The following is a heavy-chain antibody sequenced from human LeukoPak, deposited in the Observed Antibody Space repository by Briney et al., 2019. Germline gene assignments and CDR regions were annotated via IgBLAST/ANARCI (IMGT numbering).Heavy chain of an antibody. D-gene: IGHD3-10*01. CDR1: GYIFPYNW. V-gene: IGHV5-51*01. J-gene: IGHJ3*01. CDR2: IYPDDSSI. Sequence: RGESLKISCKGSGYIFPYNWIAWVRQLPGKGLEWVGIIYPDDSSIRYSPSFQGQVTMSIDKSISTAYLQWSSLEASDTAMYYCARVHLGKLLIGDGFDVWGQGTMVTVSS. CDR3: ARVHLGKLLIGDGFDV.